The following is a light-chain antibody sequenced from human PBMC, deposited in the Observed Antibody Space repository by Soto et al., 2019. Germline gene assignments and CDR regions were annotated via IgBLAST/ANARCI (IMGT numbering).Light chain of an antibody. CDR1: QSMGSN. CDR2: GAS. J-gene: IGKJ1*01. CDR3: QQFHNWPRT. Sequence: EIVMAESPATMSLSPLQSATLSCRASQSMGSNVAWYQQKPGQAPRLLIYGASTRAAGIPARFSGSGSGTEFTLTITSLQSEDFAVYYCQQFHNWPRTFGQGTKVDIK. V-gene: IGKV3-15*01.